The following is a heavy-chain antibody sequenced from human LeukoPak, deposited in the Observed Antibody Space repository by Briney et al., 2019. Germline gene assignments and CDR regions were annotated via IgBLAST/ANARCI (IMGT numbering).Heavy chain of an antibody. Sequence: PGGSLRLSCAASGFTFSSYAMHWVRQAPGKGLEWVAVISYDGSNKYYADSVKGRFTISRDNAKNSLYLQMNSLRAEDTAVYYCARWDRFHGVWGQGTLVTVSS. V-gene: IGHV3-30-3*01. CDR3: ARWDRFHGV. J-gene: IGHJ4*02. CDR2: ISYDGSNK. CDR1: GFTFSSYA. D-gene: IGHD1-14*01.